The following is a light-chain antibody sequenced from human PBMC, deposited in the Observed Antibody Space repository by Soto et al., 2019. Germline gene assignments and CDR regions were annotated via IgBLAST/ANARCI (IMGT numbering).Light chain of an antibody. CDR3: QQYNNSPPYT. J-gene: IGKJ2*01. V-gene: IGKV3-15*01. Sequence: EIVMTQSPATLSVSPGERATLSCRASQSVSSNLAWYQQKPGQAPRLLIYGASTRATGIPARFSGSGSGTDFTLTISSLQSEDFARYYCQQYNNSPPYTFGQGTKLAIK. CDR1: QSVSSN. CDR2: GAS.